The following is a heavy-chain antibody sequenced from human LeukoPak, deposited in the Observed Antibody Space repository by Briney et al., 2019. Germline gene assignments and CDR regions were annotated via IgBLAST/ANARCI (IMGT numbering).Heavy chain of an antibody. CDR3: ARGAYSSGWAYFDH. D-gene: IGHD6-19*01. Sequence: PGRSLRLSCAASGFTFSSYAMHWVRQAPGKGLEWVAVISYDGSNKYYADSVKGRFTMSRDNSKNTLYLQMNSLGAEDTAVYYCARGAYSSGWAYFDHWGQGTLVTVSS. J-gene: IGHJ4*02. CDR1: GFTFSSYA. CDR2: ISYDGSNK. V-gene: IGHV3-30-3*01.